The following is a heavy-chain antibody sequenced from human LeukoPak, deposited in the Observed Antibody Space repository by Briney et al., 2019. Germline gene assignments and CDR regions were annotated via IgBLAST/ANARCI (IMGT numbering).Heavy chain of an antibody. CDR3: ARTLLPRWYFDL. CDR2: INWNGGST. CDR1: GFTFDDYG. J-gene: IGHJ2*01. V-gene: IGHV3-20*04. Sequence: PGGSLRLSCAASGFTFDDYGKSWVRQAPGKGLEWVSGINWNGGSTGYADSVKGRFTISRDNAKNSLYLQMNSLRAEDTAVYYCARTLLPRWYFDLWGRGTLVTVSS.